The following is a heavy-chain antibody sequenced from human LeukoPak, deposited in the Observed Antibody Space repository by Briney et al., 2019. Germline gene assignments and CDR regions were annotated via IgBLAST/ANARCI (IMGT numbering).Heavy chain of an antibody. CDR3: ARDLGYSGYSLFDP. CDR1: GGSISSYY. J-gene: IGHJ5*02. CDR2: IYTSGST. Sequence: SETLSLTCTVSGGSISSYYWSWIWDPPQTGLEWIWRIYTSGSTNSNPSLTSRVTVSLYTSKNQIPLKLSSVTASAPAAYFCARDLGYSGYSLFDPWGQGTLVTVSS. V-gene: IGHV4-4*07. D-gene: IGHD5-12*01.